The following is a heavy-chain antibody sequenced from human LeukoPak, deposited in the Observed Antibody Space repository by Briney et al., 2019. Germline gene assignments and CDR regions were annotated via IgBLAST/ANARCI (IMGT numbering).Heavy chain of an antibody. Sequence: SETLSLTCAVYGGSFSGYYWSWIRQPAGKGLEWIGRIYTSGSTNYNPSLKSRVTMSVDTSKNQFSLKLSSVTAADTAVYYCARVGPSSGWYSGENWFDPWGQGTLVTVSS. CDR3: ARVGPSSGWYSGENWFDP. CDR2: IYTSGST. V-gene: IGHV4-59*10. CDR1: GGSFSGYY. J-gene: IGHJ5*02. D-gene: IGHD6-19*01.